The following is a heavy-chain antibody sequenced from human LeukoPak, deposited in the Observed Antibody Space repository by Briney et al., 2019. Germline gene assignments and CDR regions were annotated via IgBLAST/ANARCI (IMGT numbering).Heavy chain of an antibody. J-gene: IGHJ3*02. Sequence: PGGSLRLSCAASGFTFSSYAMHWVRQAPGKGLEWVAVISYDGSNKYYADSVKGRFTISRDNSKNTLYLQMNSLRAEDTAVYYCAREVPPLHHAFDIWGQGTMVTVSS. CDR3: AREVPPLHHAFDI. CDR2: ISYDGSNK. V-gene: IGHV3-30-3*01. CDR1: GFTFSSYA. D-gene: IGHD4/OR15-4a*01.